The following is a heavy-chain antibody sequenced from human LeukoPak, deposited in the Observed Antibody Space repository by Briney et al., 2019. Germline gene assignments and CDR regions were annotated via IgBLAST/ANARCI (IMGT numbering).Heavy chain of an antibody. Sequence: PSGTLSLTCTVSGGSISSGGYYWSWIRQHPGKGLEWIGYIYYSGSTYYNPSLKSRVTISVDTSKNQFSLKLSSVTAADTAVYYCAVLRGGYRPIDYWGQGTLVTVSS. D-gene: IGHD5-12*01. CDR1: GGSISSGGYY. CDR3: AVLRGGYRPIDY. V-gene: IGHV4-31*03. CDR2: IYYSGST. J-gene: IGHJ4*02.